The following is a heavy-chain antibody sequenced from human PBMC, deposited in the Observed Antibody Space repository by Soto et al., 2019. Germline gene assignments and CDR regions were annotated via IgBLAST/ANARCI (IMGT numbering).Heavy chain of an antibody. V-gene: IGHV3-33*01. Sequence: GGSLRLSCAASGFTFSSYGMHWARQAPGKGLEWVAVIWYDGSNKYYADSVKGRFTISRDNSKNTLYLQMNSLRAEDTAVYYCAREDVECTAASGCFFDYWGQGTLVTVSS. J-gene: IGHJ4*02. D-gene: IGHD6-19*01. CDR1: GFTFSSYG. CDR3: AREDVECTAASGCFFDY. CDR2: IWYDGSNK.